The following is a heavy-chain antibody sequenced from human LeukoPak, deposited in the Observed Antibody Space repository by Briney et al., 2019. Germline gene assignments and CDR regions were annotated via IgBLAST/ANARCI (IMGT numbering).Heavy chain of an antibody. J-gene: IGHJ6*03. CDR2: INPSGDPT. D-gene: IGHD3-22*01. V-gene: IGHV1-46*01. Sequence: GGSLRLSCTASGFTFGDYAMSWFRQAPGQGLEWVGIINPSGDPTTYAQKFQGRVTMTSDMSTSTVYMELSSLRSEDTAVYYCARSSGYYSSLFYMHVWGKGTTVTVSS. CDR1: GFTFGDYA. CDR3: ARSSGYYSSLFYMHV.